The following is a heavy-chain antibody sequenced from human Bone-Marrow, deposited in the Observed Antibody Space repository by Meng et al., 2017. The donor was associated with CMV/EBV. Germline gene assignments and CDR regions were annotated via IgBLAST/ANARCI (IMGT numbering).Heavy chain of an antibody. D-gene: IGHD2-8*01. CDR3: AKVHMLGPYYYYYYGMDV. CDR1: GFTFSSYW. Sequence: GESLKISCAASGFTFSSYWMHWVRQAPGKGLEWVSAISGSGGSTYYADSVKGRFTISRDNSKNTLYLQMNSLRAEDTAVYYCAKVHMLGPYYYYYYGMDVWGQGTTVTVSS. CDR2: ISGSGGST. J-gene: IGHJ6*02. V-gene: IGHV3-23*01.